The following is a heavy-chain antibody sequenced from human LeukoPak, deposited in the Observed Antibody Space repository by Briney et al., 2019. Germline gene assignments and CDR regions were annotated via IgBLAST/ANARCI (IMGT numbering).Heavy chain of an antibody. V-gene: IGHV3-53*01. CDR2: IYSGGNT. CDR1: GFTVSSNH. J-gene: IGHJ4*02. Sequence: GQSLSVSCAASGFTVSSNHVTWVRLAPGKGLEWVSIIYSGGNTYYADSVKGRFTISRDNSKNTLYLQLNSLRAEDTAVYYCARARRCGLYDDYGGCFDSWGQGTLVTVSS. CDR3: ARARRCGLYDDYGGCFDS. D-gene: IGHD4-17*01.